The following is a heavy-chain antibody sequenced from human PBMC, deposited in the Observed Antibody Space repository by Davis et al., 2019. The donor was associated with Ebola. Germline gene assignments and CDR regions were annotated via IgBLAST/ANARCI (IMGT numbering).Heavy chain of an antibody. J-gene: IGHJ4*02. D-gene: IGHD6-13*01. Sequence: GESLKTSCAASGFTFSNYWLRLVRQAPGKGLEWVANIKQDGSEKYYVDSVEGRFTISRDNANNSLYLQMNSLRAEDTAVYYCARGPSTGNSFSYWGQGTLVTVCS. CDR1: GFTFSNYW. CDR3: ARGPSTGNSFSY. V-gene: IGHV3-7*01. CDR2: IKQDGSEK.